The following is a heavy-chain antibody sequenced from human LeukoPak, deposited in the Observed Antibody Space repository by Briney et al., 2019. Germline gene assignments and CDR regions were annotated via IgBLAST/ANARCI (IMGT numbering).Heavy chain of an antibody. CDR1: GFTFSSYA. Sequence: PGGSLRLSCAASGFTFSSYAMSWVRQAPGKGLEWVSAISGSGGSTYYADSVKGRFTISRDNSKNTLYLQMNSLRAEDTAVYYCSKDRPGASAGYENSGQRTLWTVSS. CDR3: SKDRPGASAGYEN. CDR2: ISGSGGST. V-gene: IGHV3-23*01. D-gene: IGHD3-9*01. J-gene: IGHJ4*02.